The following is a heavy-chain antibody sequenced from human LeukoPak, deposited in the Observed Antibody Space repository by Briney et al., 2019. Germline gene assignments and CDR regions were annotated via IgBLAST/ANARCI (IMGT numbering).Heavy chain of an antibody. J-gene: IGHJ4*02. CDR2: ITDSGGDT. D-gene: IGHD6-6*01. Sequence: PGGSLRLSCAASGFTFSNYAMSWVRQTPEKGLEWVSAITDSGGDTYHADSVEGRFTISRDNSKNVLYMQMNSLRVEDTAMYYCAKGSRSSRPYYFDYWGQGTLVTVSS. CDR1: GFTFSNYA. CDR3: AKGSRSSRPYYFDY. V-gene: IGHV3-23*01.